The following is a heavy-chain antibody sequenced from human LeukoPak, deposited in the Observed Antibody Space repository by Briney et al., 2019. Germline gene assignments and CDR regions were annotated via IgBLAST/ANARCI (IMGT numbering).Heavy chain of an antibody. J-gene: IGHJ4*02. CDR2: ISSSSSYI. V-gene: IGHV3-21*01. D-gene: IGHD1-26*01. CDR1: GFPFSSYS. Sequence: GSLRLSCAASGFPFSSYSMNWVRQAPGKGLEWVSSISSSSSYIYYADSVKGRFTISRDNAKNSLYLQMNSLRAEDTAVYYCARDRGTYRPIDYWGQGTLVTVSS. CDR3: ARDRGTYRPIDY.